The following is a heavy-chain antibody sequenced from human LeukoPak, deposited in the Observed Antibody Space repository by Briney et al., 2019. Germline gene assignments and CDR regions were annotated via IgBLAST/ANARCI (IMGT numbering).Heavy chain of an antibody. V-gene: IGHV1-46*01. CDR2: ITPSGGST. D-gene: IGHD3-10*01. Sequence: ASVKVSCKASGYTFTSFYMNWVRQAPGQGLEWMGKITPSGGSTTYAQKFQGRVTMTRDTSTSTVYMELSSLRFEDTAVYYCAREGGLLWFGELMPFDYWGQGTLVTVSS. CDR1: GYTFTSFY. CDR3: AREGGLLWFGELMPFDY. J-gene: IGHJ4*02.